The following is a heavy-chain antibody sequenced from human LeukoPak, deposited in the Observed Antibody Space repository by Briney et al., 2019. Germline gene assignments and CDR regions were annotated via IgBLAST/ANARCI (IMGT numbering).Heavy chain of an antibody. Sequence: GGSLRLSCAVSGFTFSDYYMSCIRQAPGKGLEWVSYISSSSTYTNYADSVKGRFTISRDNAKNSLYLQMNRLRAEDTAVYYCARVGSWQQLGAFDIWGQGTLVTVSS. J-gene: IGHJ4*02. CDR1: GFTFSDYY. CDR2: ISSSSTYT. CDR3: ARVGSWQQLGAFDI. V-gene: IGHV3-11*06. D-gene: IGHD6-13*01.